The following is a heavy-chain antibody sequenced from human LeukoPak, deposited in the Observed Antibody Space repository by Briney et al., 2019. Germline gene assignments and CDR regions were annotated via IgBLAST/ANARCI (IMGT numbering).Heavy chain of an antibody. D-gene: IGHD6-6*01. CDR1: GGSITSNNW. Sequence: SETLSLTCAVSGGSITSNNWWSWVRQSPGKGLEWIGEIYHTGNSNYNPSLKSRFTISVDKSKNQFSMKLTSVTAEDTAFYYCARDVGARLPGYWGQGILVTVSS. CDR3: ARDVGARLPGY. V-gene: IGHV4-4*02. CDR2: IYHTGNS. J-gene: IGHJ4*02.